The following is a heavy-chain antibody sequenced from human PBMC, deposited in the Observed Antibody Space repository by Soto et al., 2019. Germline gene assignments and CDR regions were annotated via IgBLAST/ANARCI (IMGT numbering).Heavy chain of an antibody. CDR3: AKWDILTGFDY. CDR1: GGSISSYY. Sequence: KPSETLSLTCTVSGGSISSYYWSWIRQPPGKGLEWIGYIYYSGSTNYNPSLKSRVTISVDTSKNQFSLKLSSVTAADTAVYYCAKWDILTGFDYWGQGTLVTVS. D-gene: IGHD3-9*01. V-gene: IGHV4-59*01. J-gene: IGHJ4*02. CDR2: IYYSGST.